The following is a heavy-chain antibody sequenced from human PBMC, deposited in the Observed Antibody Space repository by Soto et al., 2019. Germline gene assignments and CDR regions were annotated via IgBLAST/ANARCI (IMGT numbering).Heavy chain of an antibody. D-gene: IGHD1-1*01. V-gene: IGHV4-34*01. CDR1: GGFVSSGSYY. CDR2: MSHSGGT. Sequence: QVQLQQWGAGLLKPSETLSLTCAVYGGFVSSGSYYWSWIRQPPGKVLEWIGEMSHSGGTHFNPSLKSRVTISVDTSKNQCSLKMSSVTAADTALYYCARVERGTATTVVDAFDIWGPGTMVTVSS. CDR3: ARVERGTATTVVDAFDI. J-gene: IGHJ3*02.